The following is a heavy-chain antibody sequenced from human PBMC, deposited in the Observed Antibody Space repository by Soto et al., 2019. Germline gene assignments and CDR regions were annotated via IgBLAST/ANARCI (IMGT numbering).Heavy chain of an antibody. Sequence: PGGSLRLSCAASGFTFSSYGMHWVRQAPGKGLEWVAVISYDGSNKYYADSVKGRFTISRDNSKNTLYLQMNSLRDEDTAVYYCAKDLPAWLPSPASSRYWGQGTLVTVSS. CDR1: GFTFSSYG. CDR3: AKDLPAWLPSPASSRY. CDR2: ISYDGSNK. D-gene: IGHD3-22*01. V-gene: IGHV3-30*18. J-gene: IGHJ4*02.